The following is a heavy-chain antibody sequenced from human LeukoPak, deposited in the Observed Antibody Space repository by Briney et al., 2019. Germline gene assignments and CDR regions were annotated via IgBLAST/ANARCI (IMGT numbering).Heavy chain of an antibody. CDR2: ISYDGSNK. J-gene: IGHJ4*02. Sequence: GGSLRLSCAASGFTFSSYAIHWVRQAPGKGLEWVAVISYDGSNKYYADSVKGRFTISRDNSKNTLYLQMNSLRAEDTAVYYCARDRGYYYGSGSLDYWGQGTLVTVSS. V-gene: IGHV3-30*04. D-gene: IGHD3-10*01. CDR3: ARDRGYYYGSGSLDY. CDR1: GFTFSSYA.